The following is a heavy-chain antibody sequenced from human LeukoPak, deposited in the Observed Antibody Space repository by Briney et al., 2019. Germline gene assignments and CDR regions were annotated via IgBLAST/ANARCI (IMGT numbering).Heavy chain of an antibody. CDR3: ASRYTTSRHFDWDVDY. CDR2: IVPVFGTP. V-gene: IGHV1-69*05. Sequence: SVKVSCKASGDTFSKCAVTWVRQAPGQGLEWMGNIVPVFGTPIYAQKFEGRVTITTDESRTTAYMELSSLRSEDTALYYCASRYTTSRHFDWDVDYWGEGTLLTVSS. J-gene: IGHJ4*02. D-gene: IGHD3-9*01. CDR1: GDTFSKCA.